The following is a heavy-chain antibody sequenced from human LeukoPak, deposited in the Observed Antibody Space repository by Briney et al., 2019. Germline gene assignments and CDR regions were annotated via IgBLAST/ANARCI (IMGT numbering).Heavy chain of an antibody. D-gene: IGHD6-19*01. CDR3: AKGPSGIAVAGSPKYFQH. CDR2: ISSSGSTI. Sequence: GGSLRLSCAASGFTFSNAWMNWVRQAPGKGLEWVSYISSSGSTIYYADSVKGRFTISRDNAKNSLYLQMNSLRAEDTALYYCAKGPSGIAVAGSPKYFQHWGQGTLVTVSS. CDR1: GFTFSNAW. V-gene: IGHV3-48*04. J-gene: IGHJ1*01.